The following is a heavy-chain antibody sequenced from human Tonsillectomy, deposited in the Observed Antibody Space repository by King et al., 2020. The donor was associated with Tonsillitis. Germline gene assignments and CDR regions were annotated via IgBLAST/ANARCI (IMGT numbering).Heavy chain of an antibody. CDR1: GGSISSAGYY. J-gene: IGHJ4*02. V-gene: IGHV4-31*03. Sequence: QLQESGPGLVKPSQTLSLTCTVSGGSISSAGYYWSWIRQPPGKGLEWIGYIYYSGSTYYNPSLKSRVRISVDTSKNQFSLKLSSVTAADTAVYYCARGIRFLEWPFDCWGQGTLVTVSS. D-gene: IGHD3-3*01. CDR2: IYYSGST. CDR3: ARGIRFLEWPFDC.